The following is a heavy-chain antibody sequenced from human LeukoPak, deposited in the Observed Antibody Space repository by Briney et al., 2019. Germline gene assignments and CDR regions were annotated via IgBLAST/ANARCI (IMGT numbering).Heavy chain of an antibody. D-gene: IGHD3-22*01. J-gene: IGHJ4*02. CDR2: IGTAGDT. V-gene: IGHV3-13*04. Sequence: GGSLRLSCAASGFTFSSYDMHWVRQATGKGLEWVSAIGTAGDTYYPGSVKGRFTISRENAKNSLYLQMNSLRAGDTAVYYCARGDDSSGHPDYWGQGTLVTVSS. CDR1: GFTFSSYD. CDR3: ARGDDSSGHPDY.